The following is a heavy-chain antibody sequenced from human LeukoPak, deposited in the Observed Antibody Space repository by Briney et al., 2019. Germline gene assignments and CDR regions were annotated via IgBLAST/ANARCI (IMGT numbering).Heavy chain of an antibody. Sequence: HPGGSLRLSYAASGFTFSSSWMHWVRQVPGKGLVWVSRVKGDETTTGYADSVKGRFTISRDNAKNTLYLQMHSLRVEDTAVYYCASDYWGPAHWGQGTLVTASS. V-gene: IGHV3-74*01. D-gene: IGHD7-27*01. CDR1: GFTFSSSW. J-gene: IGHJ4*02. CDR3: ASDYWGPAH. CDR2: VKGDETTT.